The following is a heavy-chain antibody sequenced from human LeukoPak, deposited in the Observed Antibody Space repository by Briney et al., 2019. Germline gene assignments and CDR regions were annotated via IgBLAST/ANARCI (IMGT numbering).Heavy chain of an antibody. CDR3: ARHEEAVAGRGLTPFDY. CDR2: IYPGDSDT. CDR1: GYNFAIYW. D-gene: IGHD6-19*01. Sequence: GESLKISCKVSGYNFAIYWIGWVRQVPGKDLEWMGMIYPGDSDTRYSPSFQGQVTISADKSISTAYLQWSSLKASDTAMYYCARHEEAVAGRGLTPFDYWGQGTLVTVSS. J-gene: IGHJ4*02. V-gene: IGHV5-51*01.